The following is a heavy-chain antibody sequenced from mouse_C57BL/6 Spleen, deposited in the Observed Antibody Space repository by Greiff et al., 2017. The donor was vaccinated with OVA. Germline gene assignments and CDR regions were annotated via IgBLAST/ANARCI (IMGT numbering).Heavy chain of an antibody. CDR1: GFNIKDDY. CDR2: IDPENGDT. D-gene: IGHD2-10*02. J-gene: IGHJ3*01. V-gene: IGHV14-4*01. Sequence: EVKLMESGAELVRPGASVKLSCTASGFNIKDDYMHWVKQRPEQGLEWIGWIDPENGDTEYASKFQGKATITADTSSNTAYLQLSSLTSEDTAVYYCTTYGNYGAYWGQGTLVTVSA. CDR3: TTYGNYGAY.